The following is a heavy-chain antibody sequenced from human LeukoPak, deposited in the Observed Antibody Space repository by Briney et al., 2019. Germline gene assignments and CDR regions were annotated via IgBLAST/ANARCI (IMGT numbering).Heavy chain of an antibody. CDR3: VREYYYDSSGYYYRDY. D-gene: IGHD3-22*01. J-gene: IGHJ4*02. CDR1: GFTFSSYS. Sequence: GGSLRLSYAASGFTFSSYSMNWVRQAPGKGLEWVSVIYSGGSTYYADSVKGRFTISRDNSKNTLYLQMNSLRAEDTAVYYCVREYYYDSSGYYYRDYWGQGTLVTVSS. CDR2: IYSGGST. V-gene: IGHV3-66*01.